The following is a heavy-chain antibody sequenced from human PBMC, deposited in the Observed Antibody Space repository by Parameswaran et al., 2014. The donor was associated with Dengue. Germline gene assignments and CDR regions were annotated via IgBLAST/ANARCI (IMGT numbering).Heavy chain of an antibody. D-gene: IGHD3-22*01. Sequence: VRQMPGKGLEWVSAISGSGGSTYYADSVKGRFTISRDNSKNTLYLQMNSLRAEDTAVYYCAKVRGGSTYYYDSSGVEGWFDPWGQGTLVTVSS. J-gene: IGHJ5*02. CDR2: ISGSGGST. V-gene: IGHV3-23*01. CDR3: AKVRGGSTYYYDSSGVEGWFDP.